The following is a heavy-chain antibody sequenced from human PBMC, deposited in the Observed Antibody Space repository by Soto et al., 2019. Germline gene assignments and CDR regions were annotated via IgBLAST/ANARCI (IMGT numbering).Heavy chain of an antibody. D-gene: IGHD4-17*01. J-gene: IGHJ4*02. CDR1: GYTFTSYD. Sequence: QVQLVQSGAEVKKPGASVKVSCKASGYTFTSYDINWVRQATGQGLEWMGWMNPNSGNTGYAQKCPGTVTMTRNPSLSTAHMELSSLRSEDTAVYYCARTLYGDNFDYWGQGTLVTVSS. CDR3: ARTLYGDNFDY. V-gene: IGHV1-8*01. CDR2: MNPNSGNT.